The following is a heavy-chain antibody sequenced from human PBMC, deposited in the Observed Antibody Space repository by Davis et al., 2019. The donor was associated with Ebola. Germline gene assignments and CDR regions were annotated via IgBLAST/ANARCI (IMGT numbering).Heavy chain of an antibody. CDR2: ISTYNGNT. Sequence: ASVKVSCKASNYTFTSYGISWVRQAPGQGLEWMGWISTYNGNTNYAQILQGRVTMTTDTSTSTVYMELSSLRSEDTAVYYCARGPYSSSDYWGQGTLVTVSS. J-gene: IGHJ4*02. CDR3: ARGPYSSSDY. CDR1: NYTFTSYG. V-gene: IGHV1-18*01. D-gene: IGHD6-6*01.